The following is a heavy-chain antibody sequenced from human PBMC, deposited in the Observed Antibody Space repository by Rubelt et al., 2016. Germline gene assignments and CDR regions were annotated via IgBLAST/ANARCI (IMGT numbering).Heavy chain of an antibody. Sequence: QVQLVQSGAEVKKPGSSVKVSCKASGGTFSSYAISWVRQAPGQGLEWMGRIIPNSGGTNYAQKFQGRVTMTRDTSISTAYMELSGLGSDDTAVYYCARDVGGNSVLYYFDYWGQGTLVTVSS. V-gene: IGHV1-2*02. CDR3: ARDVGGNSVLYYFDY. CDR1: GGTFSSYA. D-gene: IGHD4-23*01. CDR2: IIPNSGGT. J-gene: IGHJ4*02.